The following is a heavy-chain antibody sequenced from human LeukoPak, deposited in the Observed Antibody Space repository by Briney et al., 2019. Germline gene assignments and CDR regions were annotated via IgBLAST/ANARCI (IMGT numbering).Heavy chain of an antibody. V-gene: IGHV1-18*01. CDR3: ARVRPYSSSWIVSYFDY. CDR2: ISAYNGNT. CDR1: GYTFTSYG. D-gene: IGHD6-13*01. Sequence: ASVEVSCKASGYTFTSYGISWVRQAPGQGLEWMGWISAYNGNTNYAQKLQGRVTMTTDTSTSTAYMELRSLRSDDTAVYYCARVRPYSSSWIVSYFDYWGQGTLVTVSS. J-gene: IGHJ4*02.